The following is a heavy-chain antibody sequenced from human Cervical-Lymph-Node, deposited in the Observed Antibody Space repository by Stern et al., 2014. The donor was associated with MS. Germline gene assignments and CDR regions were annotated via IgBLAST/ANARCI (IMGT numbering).Heavy chain of an antibody. Sequence: DQLVESGAEVKKPGSSVKVSCKVSVATFSTNGISWVRQGPGQGLEWMGAIVPIFEKSNYAQKFRGRVSITADESTNTAYMELTSLTSEDTGVYYCAREHHGGNFAAWGQGTLVTVSS. CDR2: IVPIFEKS. D-gene: IGHD4-23*01. J-gene: IGHJ5*02. CDR3: AREHHGGNFAA. CDR1: VATFSTNG. V-gene: IGHV1-69*01.